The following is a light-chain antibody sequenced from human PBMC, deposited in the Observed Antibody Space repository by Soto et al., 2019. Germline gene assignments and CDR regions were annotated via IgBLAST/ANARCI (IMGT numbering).Light chain of an antibody. V-gene: IGKV3-15*01. CDR1: QSVSSSY. J-gene: IGKJ5*01. Sequence: EIVLPQSPGTLSLSPGERATLSCRASQSVSSSYLVWYQQKPGQAPRLLIYGASIRATGIPARFSGSGSGTEFTLTISSLQSEDFAVYCCQQYNNWPITFGQGTRLEIK. CDR2: GAS. CDR3: QQYNNWPIT.